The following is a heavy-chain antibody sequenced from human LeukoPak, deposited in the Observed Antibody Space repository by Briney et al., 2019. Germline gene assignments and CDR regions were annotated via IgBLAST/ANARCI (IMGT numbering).Heavy chain of an antibody. D-gene: IGHD2-21*01. CDR3: ARDGGEGVGRAGFDY. J-gene: IGHJ4*02. Sequence: GGSLRLSCAASGFTVSSNYMSWVRQAPGKGLEWVSVIYSGGSTYYADSVKGRFTISRDNSKNTLYLQMNSLRAEDTAVYCCARDGGEGVGRAGFDYWGQGTLVTVSS. V-gene: IGHV3-53*01. CDR1: GFTVSSNY. CDR2: IYSGGST.